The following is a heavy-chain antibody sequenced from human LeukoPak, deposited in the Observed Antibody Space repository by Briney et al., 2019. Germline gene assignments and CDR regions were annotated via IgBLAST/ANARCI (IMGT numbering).Heavy chain of an antibody. CDR3: ARGSYVEMVPYYYYGMDV. V-gene: IGHV1-18*01. Sequence: GASVKVSCKASGYTLTSYGISWVRQAPGQGLEWMGWISAYNGNTNYAQKLQGRVTMTTDTSTSTAYMELRSLRSDDTAVYYCARGSYVEMVPYYYYGMDVWGQGTTVTVSS. CDR1: GYTLTSYG. J-gene: IGHJ6*02. D-gene: IGHD5-24*01. CDR2: ISAYNGNT.